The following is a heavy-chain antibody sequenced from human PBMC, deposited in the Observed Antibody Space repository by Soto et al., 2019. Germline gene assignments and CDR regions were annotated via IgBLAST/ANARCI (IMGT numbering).Heavy chain of an antibody. V-gene: IGHV4-30-2*01. J-gene: IGHJ4*02. CDR1: GGSLSGATYS. Sequence: SETLSLTCGVSGGSLSGATYSWNWIRQPPVKGLEWIGYIFPSGTTYYNPSLKSRVTISIDVSKNKFSLSLRTLTAADTAVYYCARSREFDYWSQGTLVTVSS. CDR3: ARSREFDY. CDR2: IFPSGTT.